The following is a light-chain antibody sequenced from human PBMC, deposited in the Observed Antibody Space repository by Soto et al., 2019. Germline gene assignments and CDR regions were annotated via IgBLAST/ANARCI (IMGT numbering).Light chain of an antibody. CDR3: QQYHNRWT. V-gene: IGKV3-15*01. Sequence: EIVMTQSPATLSVSPGERVTLSRRASQSVTSRLAGYQQKPGQAPRLLIYGASTRATGIPARFSGSGSGTEFTLTISSLQSEDFAVYYCQQYHNRWTFGRGTKMEIK. CDR2: GAS. CDR1: QSVTSR. J-gene: IGKJ1*01.